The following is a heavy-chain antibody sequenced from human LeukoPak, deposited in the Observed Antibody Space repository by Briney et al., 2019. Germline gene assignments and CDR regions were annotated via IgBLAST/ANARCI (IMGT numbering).Heavy chain of an antibody. Sequence: SETLSLTCIVSGGSLSSPNYYWGWIRQPPGKGLEWIGTNYYSGTTYYNPSLKSRLTISVDTSKNQFSLKLTSVTAADTAVYYCARHDYYGSLNWFDPWGQGTLITVSS. CDR2: NYYSGTT. V-gene: IGHV4-39*01. CDR3: ARHDYYGSLNWFDP. J-gene: IGHJ5*02. D-gene: IGHD3-10*01. CDR1: GGSLSSPNYY.